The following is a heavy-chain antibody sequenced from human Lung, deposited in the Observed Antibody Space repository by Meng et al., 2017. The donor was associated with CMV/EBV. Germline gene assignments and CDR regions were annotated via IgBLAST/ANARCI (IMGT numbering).Heavy chain of an antibody. D-gene: IGHD3-3*01. J-gene: IGHJ6*02. CDR1: GYTFTSYY. V-gene: IGHV1-46*01. CDR2: INPSGGST. Sequence: ASVKVSCKASGYTFTSYYMHWVRQAPGQGLEWMGIINPSGGSTSYAQKFQGRVTMTRDTSTSTVYMELSSLRSEDTAVYYCARDPRLSTYYDFWSGYKNGMDVWXQGTTVXVSS. CDR3: ARDPRLSTYYDFWSGYKNGMDV.